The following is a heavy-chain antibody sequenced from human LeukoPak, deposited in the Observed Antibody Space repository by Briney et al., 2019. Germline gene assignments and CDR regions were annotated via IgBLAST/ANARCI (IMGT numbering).Heavy chain of an antibody. CDR2: IYYSGST. D-gene: IGHD4-11*01. J-gene: IGHJ5*02. V-gene: IGHV4-39*07. Sequence: SETLSLTCTVSGGSISSSSYYWGWIRQPPGKGLEWIGSIYYSGSTYYNPSLKSRVTISVDTSKNQFSLKLSSVTAADTAVYYCTSLDNYIFPAWGQGTLVSVSS. CDR3: TSLDNYIFPA. CDR1: GGSISSSSYY.